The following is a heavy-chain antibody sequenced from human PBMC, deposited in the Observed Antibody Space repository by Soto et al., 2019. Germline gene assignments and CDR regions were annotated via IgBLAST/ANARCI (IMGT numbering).Heavy chain of an antibody. Sequence: SETLSLTSTVSGGSVSSGSYDWSWIRQPPGKGLEWIGYIYYSGSTNYNPSLKSRVTISVDTSKNQFSLKLSSVTAADTAVYYCARAPNRYSSGWYGSWFDPWGQGTLVTVSS. V-gene: IGHV4-61*01. CDR3: ARAPNRYSSGWYGSWFDP. CDR1: GGSVSSGSYD. D-gene: IGHD6-19*01. CDR2: IYYSGST. J-gene: IGHJ5*02.